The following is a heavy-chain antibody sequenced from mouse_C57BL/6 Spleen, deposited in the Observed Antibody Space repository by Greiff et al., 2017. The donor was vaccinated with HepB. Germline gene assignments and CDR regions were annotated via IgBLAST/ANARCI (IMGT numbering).Heavy chain of an antibody. J-gene: IGHJ2*01. V-gene: IGHV2-2*01. CDR3: ARNIRDYAGGDYFDY. CDR1: GFSLTSYG. D-gene: IGHD2-4*01. CDR2: IWSGGST. Sequence: VLVVESGPGLVQPSQSLSITCTVSGFSLTSYGVHWVRQSPGKGLELLGVIWSGGSTDYNAAFISRLSISKDNSKSQVFFKMNSLQADDTAIYYCARNIRDYAGGDYFDYWGQGTTLTVSS.